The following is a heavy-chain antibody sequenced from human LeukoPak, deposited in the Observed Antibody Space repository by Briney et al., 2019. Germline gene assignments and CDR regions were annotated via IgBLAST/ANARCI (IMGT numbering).Heavy chain of an antibody. CDR2: IRSKANSYAT. J-gene: IGHJ4*02. D-gene: IGHD2-21*02. V-gene: IGHV3-73*01. CDR3: TRHNGAYCGGDCYSDY. Sequence: GGSLRLSCAASGFTFSGSAMHWVRQASGKGLEWVGRIRSKANSYATAYAASVKGRFTISRDDSKNTAYLQMNSLKTEDTAVYYCTRHNGAYCGGDCYSDYWGQGTLVTVSS. CDR1: GFTFSGSA.